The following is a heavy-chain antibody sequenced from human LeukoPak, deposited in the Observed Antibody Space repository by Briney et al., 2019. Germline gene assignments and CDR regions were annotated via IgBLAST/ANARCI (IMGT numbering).Heavy chain of an antibody. CDR1: GYTLTGYY. CDR3: ARVSGWNYYDSSGYYRPIDY. V-gene: IGHV1-2*02. Sequence: ASVKVSCKASGYTLTGYYMHWVRQAPGQGLEWMGWINPNSGGTNYAQKFQGRVTMTRDTSISTAYMELSRLRSDDTAVYYCARVSGWNYYDSSGYYRPIDYWGQGTLVTVSS. CDR2: INPNSGGT. J-gene: IGHJ4*02. D-gene: IGHD3-22*01.